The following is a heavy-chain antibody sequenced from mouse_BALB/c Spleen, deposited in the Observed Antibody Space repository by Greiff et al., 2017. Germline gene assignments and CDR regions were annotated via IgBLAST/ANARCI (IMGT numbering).Heavy chain of an antibody. V-gene: IGHV3-6*02. CDR1: GYSITSGYY. D-gene: IGHD2-10*02. CDR3: AREYGNYYYAMDY. CDR2: ISYDGSN. J-gene: IGHJ4*01. Sequence: VQLQQSGPGLVKPSQSLSLTCSVTGYSITSGYYWNWIRQFPGNKLEWMGYISYDGSNNYNPSLKNRISITRDTSKNQFFLKLNSVTTEDTATYYCAREYGNYYYAMDYWGQGTSVTVSS.